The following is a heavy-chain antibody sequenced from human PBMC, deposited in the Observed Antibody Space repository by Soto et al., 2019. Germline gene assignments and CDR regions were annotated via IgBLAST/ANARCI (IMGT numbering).Heavy chain of an antibody. CDR3: AHTNYDILTGYYPRIYFHH. CDR1: GFSLSTSGVG. J-gene: IGHJ1*01. D-gene: IGHD3-9*01. V-gene: IGHV2-5*02. Sequence: SGPTLVNPTQTLTLTCTFSGFSLSTSGVGVGWIRQPPGKALEWLAVIYWDDAKRYSPSLKTRLAISKDTSKNQVVLTMTNMDPVDTATYYCAHTNYDILTGYYPRIYFHHWGQGTLVTVAS. CDR2: IYWDDAK.